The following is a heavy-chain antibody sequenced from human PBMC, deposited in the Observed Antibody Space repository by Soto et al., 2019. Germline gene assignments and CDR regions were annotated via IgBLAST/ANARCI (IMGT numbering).Heavy chain of an antibody. CDR3: AYATTSGDCGGDCYYYYGMDV. Sequence: GGSLRLSCAASGFTVSSNYMSWVRQAPGKGLEWVSVIYSGGSTYYADSVKGRFTISRNNSKNTLYLQMNSLRAEDTAVYYCAYATTSGDCGGDCYYYYGMDVWGQGTTVTVSS. D-gene: IGHD2-21*02. V-gene: IGHV3-53*04. J-gene: IGHJ6*02. CDR1: GFTVSSNY. CDR2: IYSGGST.